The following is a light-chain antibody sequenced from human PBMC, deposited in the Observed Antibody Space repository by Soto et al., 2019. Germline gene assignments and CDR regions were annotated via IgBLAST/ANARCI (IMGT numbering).Light chain of an antibody. J-gene: IGLJ1*01. V-gene: IGLV2-14*01. CDR3: SSYTTSISYV. CDR1: ISDVGGYNT. CDR2: DVS. Sequence: QSVLTQPASVSGSPGQSITISCTGTISDVGGYNTVSWYQQHPGKVPKLMIHDVSDRPSWVSDRFSGSKSGNTASLTISGLQAEYEADYYCSSYTTSISYVFGSGTKVTVL.